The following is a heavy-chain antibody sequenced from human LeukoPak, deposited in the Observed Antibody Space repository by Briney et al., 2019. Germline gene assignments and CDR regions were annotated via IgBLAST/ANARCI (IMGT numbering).Heavy chain of an antibody. D-gene: IGHD3-16*02. Sequence: SQTLSLTCTASGGSTSSGGYYWSWIRQHPGKGLGWIGYIYYSGSTYYNPSLKSRVTISVDTSKNQFSLKLSSVTAADTAVYYCVGAGSYRLFDYWGQGTLVTVSS. CDR1: GGSTSSGGYY. J-gene: IGHJ4*02. CDR2: IYYSGST. V-gene: IGHV4-31*03. CDR3: VGAGSYRLFDY.